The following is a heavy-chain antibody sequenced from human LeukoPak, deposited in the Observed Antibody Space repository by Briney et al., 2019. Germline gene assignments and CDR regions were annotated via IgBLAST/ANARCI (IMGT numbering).Heavy chain of an antibody. Sequence: GGSLRLSCEASGFTFSAYAMTWVRQAPGKGLEWVSSIGSDNKPHYSESVKGRFAISRDNSKNMLFLQLNSLRAEDTALYYCARALHYYVAMDVWGQGTTVTVSS. CDR3: ARALHYYVAMDV. V-gene: IGHV3-23*05. CDR2: IGSDNKP. D-gene: IGHD1-26*01. CDR1: GFTFSAYA. J-gene: IGHJ6*02.